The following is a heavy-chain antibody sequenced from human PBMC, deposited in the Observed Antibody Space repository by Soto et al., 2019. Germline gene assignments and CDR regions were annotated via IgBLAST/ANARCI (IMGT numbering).Heavy chain of an antibody. Sequence: GESLKISCAASGYSFTSYWIGWVRQMPGKGLEWMGIIYPGDSDTRYSPSFQGQVTISADKSISTAYLQWSSLKASDTAMYYCARHQRAPYDILTGSVYPPYYWGQGTLVPVSS. CDR3: ARHQRAPYDILTGSVYPPYY. J-gene: IGHJ4*02. V-gene: IGHV5-51*01. CDR1: GYSFTSYW. CDR2: IYPGDSDT. D-gene: IGHD3-9*01.